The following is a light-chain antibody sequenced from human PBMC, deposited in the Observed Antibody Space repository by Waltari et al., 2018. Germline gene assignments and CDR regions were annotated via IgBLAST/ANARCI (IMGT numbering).Light chain of an antibody. J-gene: IGLJ2*01. CDR3: CSYAGSTTFVV. CDR2: EVT. Sequence: QSALTQPASVSGSPGQSITISCTGSSSDVGTYNLVSWYQQYTGKAPKLMIYEVTKRPSGVSNRFSGSKSGNTASLTISGLQAEDEADYYCCSYAGSTTFVVFGGGTNLAVL. CDR1: SSDVGTYNL. V-gene: IGLV2-23*02.